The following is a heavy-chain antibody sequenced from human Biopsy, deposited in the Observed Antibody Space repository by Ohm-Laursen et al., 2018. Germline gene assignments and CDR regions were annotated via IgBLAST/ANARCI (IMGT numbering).Heavy chain of an antibody. D-gene: IGHD3-16*01. CDR3: AGAGGHSF. V-gene: IGHV3-66*01. CDR2: IHGSGRT. Sequence: SLRLSCSAPEFTVDRNHMNWVRQAPGKGLEWVSMIHGSGRTDYADSVKGRFTVSRDNSKDTVYLQMNALRVDDTAMYYCAGAGGHSFWGQGALVTVSS. CDR1: EFTVDRNH. J-gene: IGHJ4*02.